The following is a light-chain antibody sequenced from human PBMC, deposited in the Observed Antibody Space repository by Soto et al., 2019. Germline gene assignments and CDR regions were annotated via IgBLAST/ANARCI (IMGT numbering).Light chain of an antibody. J-gene: IGKJ1*01. CDR2: GAS. Sequence: AIQMTQSPSSLSASVGDRVTITCRASQGIRTDLGWYQQKPGKAPELLISGASSLQSGVSSRFSGRGSGTDFTLTISSLQPEDFATYYCQQSYNTLSWTFGQGTKVDIK. CDR1: QGIRTD. CDR3: QQSYNTLSWT. V-gene: IGKV1-6*01.